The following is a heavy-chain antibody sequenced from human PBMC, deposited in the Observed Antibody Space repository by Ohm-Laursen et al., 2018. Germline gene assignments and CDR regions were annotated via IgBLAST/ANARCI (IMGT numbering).Heavy chain of an antibody. CDR2: IYSGGST. CDR3: ASYPTTSTEDWYFDL. V-gene: IGHV3-66*01. Sequence: SLRLSCTASGFTVSSNYMSWVRQAPGKGLEWVSVIYSGGSTYYADSVKGRFTISRDNSKNTLYLQMNSLRAEDTAVYYCASYPTTSTEDWYFDLWGRGTLVTVSS. D-gene: IGHD1-1*01. J-gene: IGHJ2*01. CDR1: GFTVSSNY.